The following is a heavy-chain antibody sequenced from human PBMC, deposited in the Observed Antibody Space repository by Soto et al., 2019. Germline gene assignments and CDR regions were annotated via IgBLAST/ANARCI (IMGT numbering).Heavy chain of an antibody. CDR2: IKSKIDGGTT. V-gene: IGHV3-15*07. CDR3: SHGYYQYFDS. D-gene: IGHD5-18*01. J-gene: IGHJ4*02. Sequence: GGSLRLSCAVSGLTFSLCAMHWVRQAPGKGLEWVGRIKSKIDGGTTDYAAPVKGRFTISRDDSENTLYLQMNSLKTEDTAVYYCSHGYYQYFDSWGQGTLVTVSS. CDR1: GLTFSLCA.